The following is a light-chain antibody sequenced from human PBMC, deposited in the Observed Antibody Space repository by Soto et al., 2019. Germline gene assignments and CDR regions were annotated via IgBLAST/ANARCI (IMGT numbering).Light chain of an antibody. CDR3: QQYGDYNSPRYS. V-gene: IGKV3-20*01. J-gene: IGKJ2*03. Sequence: ESVFTLSPGTLSLSPGDRVTLSCRASQSVSSDYLAWYQQKPGQAPRLVIYATSRRATGIPDRFSGSGSGTDFPLTISRLEPEDFAMYYCQQYGDYNSPRYSFGQGTRLEI. CDR2: ATS. CDR1: QSVSSDY.